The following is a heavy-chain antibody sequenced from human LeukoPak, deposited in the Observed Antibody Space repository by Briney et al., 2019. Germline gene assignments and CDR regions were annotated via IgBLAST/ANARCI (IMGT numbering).Heavy chain of an antibody. V-gene: IGHV7-4-1*02. CDR1: GYTFTSYA. Sequence: ASVKVSCKASGYTFTSYAMNWVRQAPGQGLEWMGWINTNTGNPTYAQGFTGRFVFSLDTSVSTAYLQISSLKAEDTAVYYCARDAGGGHCSGGSCFINWFDPWGQGTLVTVS. D-gene: IGHD2-15*01. CDR2: INTNTGNP. CDR3: ARDAGGGHCSGGSCFINWFDP. J-gene: IGHJ5*02.